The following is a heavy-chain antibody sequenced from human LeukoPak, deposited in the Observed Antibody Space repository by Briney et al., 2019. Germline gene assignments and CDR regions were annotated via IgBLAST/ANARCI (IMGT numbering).Heavy chain of an antibody. V-gene: IGHV3-48*04. CDR2: ISTGSSTI. Sequence: GGSLRLSCAASGFTFSSYSMNWVRQAPGKGLEWVSYISTGSSTIYYADSVKGRFTISRDDAKSSLYLQMNSLSADDTAVYYCAKGTSSSWYYFDYWGQGTLVTVSS. D-gene: IGHD6-13*01. CDR1: GFTFSSYS. J-gene: IGHJ4*02. CDR3: AKGTSSSWYYFDY.